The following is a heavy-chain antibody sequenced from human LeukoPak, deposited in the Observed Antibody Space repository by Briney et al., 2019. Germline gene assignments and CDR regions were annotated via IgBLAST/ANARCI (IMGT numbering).Heavy chain of an antibody. Sequence: SETLFLTCTVPVGPISSYYWSSIRQPPAKRLEWIGYIYYSGSTNSTPSRKSRITISVDTSKNQFSLKLSSVTAADTAVYYCARHGRGHYDILTGYVFGAFDIWGQGTMVTVSS. CDR2: IYYSGST. V-gene: IGHV4-59*08. CDR1: VGPISSYY. J-gene: IGHJ3*02. D-gene: IGHD3-9*01. CDR3: ARHGRGHYDILTGYVFGAFDI.